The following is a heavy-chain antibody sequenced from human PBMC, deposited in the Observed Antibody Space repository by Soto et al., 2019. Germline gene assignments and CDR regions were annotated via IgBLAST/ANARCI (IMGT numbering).Heavy chain of an antibody. CDR3: ARESEDLTSNFDY. Sequence: GGSLRLSCAASGFTFSRYSMNWVRQAAGKGLEWVSSISSTTNYIYYADSMKGRFTVSRDNAKNSVYLDMNSLSAEDTAVYYCARESEDLTSNFDYWGQGNLVTVSS. V-gene: IGHV3-21*01. CDR1: GFTFSRYS. J-gene: IGHJ4*02. CDR2: ISSTTNYI.